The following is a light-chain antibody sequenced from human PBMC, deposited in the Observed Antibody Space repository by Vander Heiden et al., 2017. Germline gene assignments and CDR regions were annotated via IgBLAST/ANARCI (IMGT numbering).Light chain of an antibody. CDR1: ALPKQY. CDR3: QSADSSGASVL. CDR2: KDS. Sequence: GLTIRITTTGHALPKQYAYWYQQKPGQAPLLVIYKDSERPSGIPERFSGSSSGTTVTLTISGVQAEDEADYYCQSADSSGASVLFGGGTKLTVL. V-gene: IGLV3-25*03. J-gene: IGLJ2*01.